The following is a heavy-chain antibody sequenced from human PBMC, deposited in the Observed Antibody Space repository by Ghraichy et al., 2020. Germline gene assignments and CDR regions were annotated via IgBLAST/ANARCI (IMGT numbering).Heavy chain of an antibody. Sequence: SQTLSLTCTVSGGSISSGGYYWSWIRQHPGKGLEWIGYIYYSGSTYYNPSLKSRVTISVDTSKNQFSLKLSSVTAADTAVYYCASSGYYDFWSGYSGRNWFDPWGQGTLVTVSS. CDR3: ASSGYYDFWSGYSGRNWFDP. D-gene: IGHD3-3*01. J-gene: IGHJ5*02. CDR2: IYYSGST. CDR1: GGSISSGGYY. V-gene: IGHV4-31*03.